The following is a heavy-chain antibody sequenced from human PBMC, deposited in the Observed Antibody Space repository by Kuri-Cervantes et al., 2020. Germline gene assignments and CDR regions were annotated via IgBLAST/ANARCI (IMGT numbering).Heavy chain of an antibody. CDR3: ARDRGPYDKSRYFLFDY. Sequence: GESLKISCAVPGFTFSNYWMSWVRQAPGKGLEWVANIKEDGSELYYVDSVKGRFSISRDNAKNSLYLQVNNLRAEDTAVYYCARDRGPYDKSRYFLFDYWGQGTLVTVSS. D-gene: IGHD3-22*01. CDR1: GFTFSNYW. CDR2: IKEDGSEL. J-gene: IGHJ4*02. V-gene: IGHV3-7*03.